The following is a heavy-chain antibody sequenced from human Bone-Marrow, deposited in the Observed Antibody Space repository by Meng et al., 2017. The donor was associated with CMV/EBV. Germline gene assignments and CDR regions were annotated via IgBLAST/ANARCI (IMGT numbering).Heavy chain of an antibody. J-gene: IGHJ4*02. D-gene: IGHD7-27*01. Sequence: GESQKISCAASGFTFSSYAMHWVRQAPGKGLEWVAVISYDGSNKYYADSVKGRFTISRDNSKNTLCLQMNSLRAEDTAVYYCAKSNWGYYFDYWGQGTLVTVSS. CDR2: ISYDGSNK. CDR3: AKSNWGYYFDY. V-gene: IGHV3-30-3*02. CDR1: GFTFSSYA.